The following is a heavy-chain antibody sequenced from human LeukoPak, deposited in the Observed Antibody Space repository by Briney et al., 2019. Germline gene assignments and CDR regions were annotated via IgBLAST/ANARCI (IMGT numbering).Heavy chain of an antibody. CDR3: ARDLSGSYMSDY. D-gene: IGHD3-10*01. CDR1: GFTFSNYA. CDR2: ISHDRSNS. Sequence: PGGSLRLSCAASGFTFSNYAMHWARQAPGKGLEWVAFISHDRSNSSHADSVKGRFTISRDNSKNTLYLQMNSLTDEDTAVYYCARDLSGSYMSDYWGQGTLVTVSS. V-gene: IGHV3-30-3*01. J-gene: IGHJ4*02.